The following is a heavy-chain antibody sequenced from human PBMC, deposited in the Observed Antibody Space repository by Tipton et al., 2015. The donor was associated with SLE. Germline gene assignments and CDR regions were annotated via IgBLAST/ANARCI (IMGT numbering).Heavy chain of an antibody. Sequence: TLSLTCTVSGDSISNYYWSWIRQPPGKGLEWIGYIHYTGSTNYNPSLESRVTMSVDTSKKQFSLKLTSVTAADTAVYYCARGPSGYTYGFDSWGQGALVNVSS. CDR2: IHYTGST. CDR3: ARGPSGYTYGFDS. J-gene: IGHJ4*02. D-gene: IGHD5-18*01. CDR1: GDSISNYY. V-gene: IGHV4-59*12.